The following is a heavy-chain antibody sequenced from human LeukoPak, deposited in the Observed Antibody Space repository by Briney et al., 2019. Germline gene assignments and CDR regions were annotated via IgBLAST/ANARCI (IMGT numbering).Heavy chain of an antibody. Sequence: SETLSLTCTVSGGPISSSSYYWGWIRRPPGKRLEWIGSIHYSGRTYDSPSLKSRVTISLDTSKNHFSLKLSSVTAADTAVYYCARPLGYCSGGSCYGDAFDIWGQGTMVTVSS. CDR3: ARPLGYCSGGSCYGDAFDI. CDR1: GGPISSSSYY. D-gene: IGHD2-15*01. CDR2: IHYSGRT. J-gene: IGHJ3*02. V-gene: IGHV4-39*02.